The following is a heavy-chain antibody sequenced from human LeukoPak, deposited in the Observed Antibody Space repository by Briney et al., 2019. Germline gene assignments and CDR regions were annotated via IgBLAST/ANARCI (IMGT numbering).Heavy chain of an antibody. CDR3: ARTPGRGGPMAVTSFPLDYYYYGMDV. CDR2: ISAYNGNT. Sequence: ASVKVSCKASGYTFTSYGISWVRQAPGQGLEWMGWISAYNGNTNYAQKLQGRVTMTTDTSTSTAYMELRSLRSDDTAVYYCARTPGRGGPMAVTSFPLDYYYYGMDVWGQGTTVTVSS. V-gene: IGHV1-18*01. CDR1: GYTFTSYG. J-gene: IGHJ6*02. D-gene: IGHD3-10*01.